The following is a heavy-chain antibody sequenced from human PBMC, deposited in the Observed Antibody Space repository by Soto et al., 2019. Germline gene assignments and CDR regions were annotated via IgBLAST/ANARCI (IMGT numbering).Heavy chain of an antibody. J-gene: IGHJ4*02. CDR3: ATGRRWLQLRVVDY. Sequence: QVQLVESGGGVVQPGRSLRLSCAASGFTFSSYGMHWVRQAPGKGLEWVAVISYDGSNKYYADSVKGRFTISRDNSKNTLYLLMNGLSAEDTAVYCCATGRRWLQLRVVDYWGQGTMVTVSS. D-gene: IGHD5-12*01. V-gene: IGHV3-30*03. CDR2: ISYDGSNK. CDR1: GFTFSSYG.